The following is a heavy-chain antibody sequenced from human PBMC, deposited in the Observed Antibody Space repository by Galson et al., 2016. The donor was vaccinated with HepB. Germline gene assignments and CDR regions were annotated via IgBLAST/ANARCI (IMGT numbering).Heavy chain of an antibody. V-gene: IGHV5-51*01. D-gene: IGHD3/OR15-3a*01. CDR1: GFHFPSTW. CDR3: ARRAADWCP. CDR2: AYPAASET. Sequence: QSGAAVTKSGESLKISCQTSGFHFPSTWIGWVRQLPGKGLEWMGIAYPAASETKYSPSFESPVTISGDKAIRTAYLQWDSLKAADTGTYYCARRAADWCPWGQGTRVTVS. J-gene: IGHJ5*02.